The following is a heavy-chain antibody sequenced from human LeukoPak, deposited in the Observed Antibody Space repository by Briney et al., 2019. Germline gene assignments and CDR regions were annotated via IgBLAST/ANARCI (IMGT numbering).Heavy chain of an antibody. D-gene: IGHD3-9*01. CDR3: ARGGNYYDCRIYSFDN. J-gene: IGHJ4*02. Sequence: SETLSLTCTVSGGSISSSSYYWGWIRQPPGKGLEWIGSIYYSGSTYYNPSLKSRVTISVDTSKNQFSLKLNSVTAADTAVYYCARGGNYYDCRIYSFDNWGQGTLVTVSS. CDR2: IYYSGST. CDR1: GGSISSSSYY. V-gene: IGHV4-39*07.